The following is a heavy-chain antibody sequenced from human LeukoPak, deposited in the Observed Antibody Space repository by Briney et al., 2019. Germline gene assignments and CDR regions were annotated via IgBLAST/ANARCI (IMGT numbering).Heavy chain of an antibody. CDR2: IYYSGST. CDR3: ARGPIVVVPALDYYYGMDV. V-gene: IGHV4-59*01. J-gene: IGHJ6*02. CDR1: GGSISSYY. D-gene: IGHD2-2*01. Sequence: SSETLSLTCTVSGGSISSYYWSWIRQPPGKGLEWIEYIYYSGSTNYNPSLKSRVTISVDTSKNQFSLKLSSVTAADTAVYYCARGPIVVVPALDYYYGMDVWGQGTTVTVSS.